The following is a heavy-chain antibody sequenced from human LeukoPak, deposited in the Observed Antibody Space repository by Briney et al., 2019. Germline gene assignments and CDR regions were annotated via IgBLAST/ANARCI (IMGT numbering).Heavy chain of an antibody. CDR1: GYTFTCYY. Sequence: ASVKVSCKASGYTFTCYYMHWVRQAPGQGLEWMGWINPNSGGTNYAQKFQGRVTMTRDTSISTAYMELSRLRSDRTGGYYCARAKGLGCGGDCYYVFDYWGQGTLVTVSS. CDR2: INPNSGGT. J-gene: IGHJ4*02. CDR3: ARAKGLGCGGDCYYVFDY. V-gene: IGHV1-2*02. D-gene: IGHD2-21*01.